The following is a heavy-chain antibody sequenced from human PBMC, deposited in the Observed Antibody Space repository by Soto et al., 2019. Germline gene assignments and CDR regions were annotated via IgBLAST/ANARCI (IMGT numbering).Heavy chain of an antibody. CDR2: SYYSGIT. CDR3: VRNVVGDYGDPVGWVDL. J-gene: IGHJ5*02. V-gene: IGHV4-39*01. D-gene: IGHD4-17*01. Sequence: QLQLQESGPGLVKPSETLSLTCTVSGGSISNSDYYWGWIRQSPGKGLEWIGTSYYSGITYYSPSLTGGVAFSVVSSQDQFCVKLGSVTVADTAVYYCVRNVVGDYGDPVGWVDLWGQGTLVPGSA. CDR1: GGSISNSDYY.